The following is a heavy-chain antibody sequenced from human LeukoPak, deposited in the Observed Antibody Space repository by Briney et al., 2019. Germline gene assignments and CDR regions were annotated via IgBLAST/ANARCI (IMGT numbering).Heavy chain of an antibody. J-gene: IGHJ5*02. CDR1: SGSFSGYY. CDR3: ARRFGRGTTMVRGVMNSFDP. CDR2: INHSGST. V-gene: IGHV4-34*01. D-gene: IGHD3-10*01. Sequence: PSETLSLTCAVYSGSFSGYYWSWIRQPPGKGLEWIGEINHSGSTNYNPSLKSRVTISVDTSKNQFSLKLSSVTAADTAVYYCARRFGRGTTMVRGVMNSFDPWGQGTLVTVSS.